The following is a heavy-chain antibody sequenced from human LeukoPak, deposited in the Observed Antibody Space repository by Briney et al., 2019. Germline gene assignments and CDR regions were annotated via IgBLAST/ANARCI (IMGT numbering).Heavy chain of an antibody. Sequence: GASVKVSCEASGYTFTDYQIHWVRQAPGQGLEWMGWINPNSGGTKYAQKFQGRVTMTRDTASSTAYMEASSLRSDDTAVYYCASGGGPEFTEGAFDYWGQGTLVTVSS. V-gene: IGHV1-2*02. CDR3: ASGGGPEFTEGAFDY. CDR2: INPNSGGT. CDR1: GYTFTDYQ. J-gene: IGHJ4*02. D-gene: IGHD3-10*01.